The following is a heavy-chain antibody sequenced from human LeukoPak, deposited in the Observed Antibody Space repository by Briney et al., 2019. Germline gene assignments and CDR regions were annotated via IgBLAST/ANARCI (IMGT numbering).Heavy chain of an antibody. J-gene: IGHJ3*02. CDR1: GYTFTGYY. CDR3: ASRRIYCSGGSCYDAFDI. V-gene: IGHV1-2*02. CDR2: INPNSGGT. Sequence: GASVKVSCKASGYTFTGYYMHWVRQAPGQGLEWMGWINPNSGGTNYAQKFQGRVTMTRDTSISTAYMELSRLRSDDTAVYYCASRRIYCSGGSCYDAFDIWGQGTMVTVSS. D-gene: IGHD2-15*01.